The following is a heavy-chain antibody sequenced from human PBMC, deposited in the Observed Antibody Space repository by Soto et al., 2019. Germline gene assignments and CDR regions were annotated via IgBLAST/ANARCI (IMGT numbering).Heavy chain of an antibody. CDR2: IYYSGST. Sequence: SETLSLTCTVSGGSISSSSYYWGWIRQPPGKGLEWIGSIYYSGSTYYNPSLKSRVTISVDTSKNQFSLKLSSVTAADTAVYYCARQPSYGDYFGYWGQGTLVTVSS. J-gene: IGHJ4*02. CDR3: ARQPSYGDYFGY. V-gene: IGHV4-39*01. D-gene: IGHD4-17*01. CDR1: GGSISSSSYY.